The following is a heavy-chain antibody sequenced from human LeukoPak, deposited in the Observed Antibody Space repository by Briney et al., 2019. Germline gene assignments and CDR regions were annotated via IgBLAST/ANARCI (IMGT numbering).Heavy chain of an antibody. CDR1: GFTFSTYT. J-gene: IGHJ6*03. V-gene: IGHV3-30-3*01. CDR3: ARDHLEWLSGARYYYMDV. D-gene: IGHD3-3*01. CDR2: ISYDGSNK. Sequence: PGGSLRLSCAASGFTFSTYTMHWVRQAPGKGLEWVAVISYDGSNKYYADSVRGRFTISRDNSKNTLYLQMNSLRAEDTAVYYCARDHLEWLSGARYYYMDVWGKGTTVTVSS.